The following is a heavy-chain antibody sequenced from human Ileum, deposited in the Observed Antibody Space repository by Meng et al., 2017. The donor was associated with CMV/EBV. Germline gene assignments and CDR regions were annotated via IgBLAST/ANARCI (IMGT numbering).Heavy chain of an antibody. CDR1: GASSTSYY. CDR3: ARAAARGVPVDL. CDR2: FHPTGTT. D-gene: IGHD3-10*01. Sequence: QLTASAPHPLPPTGPLSLRLAVVGASSTSYYWTWFRHPAGKGLVWIGRFHPTGTTDDNPSLKSRVRMSLDKSKNQFSLKLTSVTAADTAVYYCARAAARGVPVDLWGQGTLVTVSS. J-gene: IGHJ5*02. V-gene: IGHV4-4*07.